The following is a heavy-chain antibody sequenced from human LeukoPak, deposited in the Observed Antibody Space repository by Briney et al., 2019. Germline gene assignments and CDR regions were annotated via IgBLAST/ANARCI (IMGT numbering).Heavy chain of an antibody. V-gene: IGHV3-23*01. Sequence: GGSLRLSCTASGFTFSSYAMSWVRQAPGKGLEWVSAISGSGGSTYYADSVKGRFTISRDNSKNTLYLQMNSLRAEDTAVYYCAKVGGYSGYDYIDYWGQGTLVTVSS. D-gene: IGHD5-12*01. CDR3: AKVGGYSGYDYIDY. CDR1: GFTFSSYA. CDR2: ISGSGGST. J-gene: IGHJ4*02.